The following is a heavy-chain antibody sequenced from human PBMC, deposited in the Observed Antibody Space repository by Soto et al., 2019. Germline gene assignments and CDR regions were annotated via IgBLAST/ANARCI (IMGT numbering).Heavy chain of an antibody. CDR2: IYYSGST. D-gene: IGHD6-13*01. Sequence: PSETLSLTCTVSGGPISSYYWSWIRQPPGKGLEWIGYIYYSGSTNYNPSLKSRVTISVDTSKNQFSLKLSSLTAADTAVYYCARGGSSSWYYWGQGTLVTVSS. CDR1: GGPISSYY. CDR3: ARGGSSSWYY. J-gene: IGHJ4*02. V-gene: IGHV4-59*01.